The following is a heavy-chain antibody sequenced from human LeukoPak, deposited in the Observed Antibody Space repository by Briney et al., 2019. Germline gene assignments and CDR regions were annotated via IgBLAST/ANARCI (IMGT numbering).Heavy chain of an antibody. V-gene: IGHV3-48*01. J-gene: IGHJ4*02. CDR1: GFTFTTYS. Sequence: GGSLRLSCAASGFTFTTYSMHWVRQAPGKGLEWISYISSTSTTIYYADSVKGRFTISRDNANKSLYLQMNRLRAEDTAVYYCLRDRGYSTYDCWGQGTLVTVSS. CDR3: LRDRGYSTYDC. D-gene: IGHD5-12*01. CDR2: ISSTSTTI.